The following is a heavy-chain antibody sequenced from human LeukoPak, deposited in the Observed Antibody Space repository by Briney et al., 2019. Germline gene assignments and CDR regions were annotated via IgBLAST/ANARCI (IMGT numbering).Heavy chain of an antibody. CDR2: VSAGGGDT. J-gene: IGHJ4*02. CDR1: GFTVSGNY. Sequence: PGGSLRLSCAASGFTVSGNYMSWVRQAPGKGLEWVSAVSAGGGDTYYADSVKGRFTISRDNSKSTLYLQMNSLRAEDTAVYYCAKDYCTGTNCYGDYWGQGTLVTVSS. V-gene: IGHV3-23*01. CDR3: AKDYCTGTNCYGDY. D-gene: IGHD2-2*01.